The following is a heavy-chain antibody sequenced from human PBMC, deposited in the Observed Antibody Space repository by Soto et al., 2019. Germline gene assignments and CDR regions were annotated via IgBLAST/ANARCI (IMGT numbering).Heavy chain of an antibody. CDR1: GFTFSSYA. CDR2: ISSNGGST. D-gene: IGHD1-26*01. CDR3: VKVFIVGATAYYFDY. Sequence: GGSLRLSCSASGFTFSSYAMHWVRQAPGKGLEYVSAISSNGGSTYYADSVKGRFTISRDNSKNTLYLQMSSLRAEDTAVYYCVKVFIVGATAYYFDYWGQGTLVTVSS. V-gene: IGHV3-64D*08. J-gene: IGHJ4*02.